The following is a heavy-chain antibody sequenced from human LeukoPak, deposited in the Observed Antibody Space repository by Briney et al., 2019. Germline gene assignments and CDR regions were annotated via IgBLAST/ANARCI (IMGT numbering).Heavy chain of an antibody. V-gene: IGHV3-30*18. Sequence: GGSLRLSCAASGFTFSSYGMHWVRKAPGKGLEWVAVISYDGSNKYYTDSVKGRFTISRDNSKNTLYLQMSSLRADDTALYYCAKERLGATTPNPDYWGQGTLVTVSS. J-gene: IGHJ4*02. CDR1: GFTFSSYG. CDR3: AKERLGATTPNPDY. D-gene: IGHD1-26*01. CDR2: ISYDGSNK.